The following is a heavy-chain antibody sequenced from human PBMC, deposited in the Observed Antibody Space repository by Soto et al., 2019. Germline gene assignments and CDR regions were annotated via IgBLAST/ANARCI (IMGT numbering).Heavy chain of an antibody. CDR3: PTRSTAFED. CDR2: ISTYKCNT. J-gene: IGHJ3*01. V-gene: IGHV1-18*01. Sequence: ASVKVSCKNSGYTFTSYVISWVRQAPGQGLEWMGWISTYKCNTNYAQQFQARLTITTDTSTTTAHMELKSLRSDHTAVYYCPTRSTAFEDWG. CDR1: GYTFTSYV.